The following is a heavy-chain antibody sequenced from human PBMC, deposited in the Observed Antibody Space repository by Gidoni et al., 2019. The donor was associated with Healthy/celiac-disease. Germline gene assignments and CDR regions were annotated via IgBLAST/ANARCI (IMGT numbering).Heavy chain of an antibody. CDR1: GFTFSSYG. D-gene: IGHD6-19*01. V-gene: IGHV3-33*01. CDR3: AREPPTVDSSGWYAYYYYGMDV. Sequence: QVQLVESGGGVVQPGRSLRLSCAASGFTFSSYGMPWVRQAPGKGLEWVEVIWYDGSNKYYADSVKGRFTISRDNSKNTLYLQMNSLRAEDTAVYYCAREPPTVDSSGWYAYYYYGMDVWGQGTTVTVSS. CDR2: IWYDGSNK. J-gene: IGHJ6*02.